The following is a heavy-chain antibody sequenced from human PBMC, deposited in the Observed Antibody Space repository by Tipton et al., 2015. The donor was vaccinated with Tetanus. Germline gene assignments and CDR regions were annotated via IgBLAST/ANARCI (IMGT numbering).Heavy chain of an antibody. CDR2: LNPKSGSA. CDR1: GYTFTSYG. J-gene: IGHJ4*01. Sequence: QLVQSGAEVKKPGASVKVSCKASGYTFTSYGLNWVRKAAGRGFEWMGWLNPKSGSAAYAQKFQGRVTITADKSTRTVYMELSSLRSGDTAIYYCARDYDGSEPYDYWGQGTLVTVSS. V-gene: IGHV1-8*01. CDR3: ARDYDGSEPYDY. D-gene: IGHD3-10*01.